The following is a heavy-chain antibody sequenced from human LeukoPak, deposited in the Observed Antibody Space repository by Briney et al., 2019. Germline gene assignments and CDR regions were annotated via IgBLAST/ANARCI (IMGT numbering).Heavy chain of an antibody. J-gene: IGHJ4*02. CDR1: GYTFTDSY. D-gene: IGHD2-8*01. Sequence: ASVKVSCKQSGYTFTDSYIHWVRQAPGVGLQWMGWISPNNGDTKYAEDFQDRVTMTRDTSISTAYMELTGLTPDDTAVYYCVRSHVGVSAFWGRGTLVTVSS. CDR2: ISPNNGDT. V-gene: IGHV1-2*02. CDR3: VRSHVGVSAF.